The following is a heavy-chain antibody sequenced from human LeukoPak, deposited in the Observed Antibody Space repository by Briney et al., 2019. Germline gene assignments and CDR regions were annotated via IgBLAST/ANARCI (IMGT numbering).Heavy chain of an antibody. Sequence: PGGSLRLSCAASGFTVNNNYMTWVRQAPGKGLEWVSLIDSSDNTYYADSVKARFTISRDNSKNTLYLRANSLTVEDTAVYYCARRPLYCNGASCSGYFQHWGQGTVVTVSS. CDR3: ARRPLYCNGASCSGYFQH. CDR1: GFTVNNNY. D-gene: IGHD2-15*01. V-gene: IGHV3-66*01. J-gene: IGHJ1*01. CDR2: IDSSDNT.